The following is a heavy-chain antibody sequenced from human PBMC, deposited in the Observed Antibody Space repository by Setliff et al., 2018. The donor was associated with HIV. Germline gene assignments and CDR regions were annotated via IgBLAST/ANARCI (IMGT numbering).Heavy chain of an antibody. CDR2: VCQRGGI. D-gene: IGHD3-16*01. CDR1: GDSIDSPHC. Sequence: SETLSLTCTVSGDSIDSPHCWSWVRQSLEKGLEWIGEVCQRGGINYYPFFWSRAIIPMDKPKSHFSLRLTSVSAADTAVYFCVRNSGWALGSWGQGTLVTVSS. J-gene: IGHJ4*02. CDR3: VRNSGWALGS. V-gene: IGHV4-4*02.